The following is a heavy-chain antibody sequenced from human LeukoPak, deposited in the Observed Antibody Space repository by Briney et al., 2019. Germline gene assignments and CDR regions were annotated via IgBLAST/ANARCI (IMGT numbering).Heavy chain of an antibody. CDR1: GGSISSSNW. V-gene: IGHV4-4*02. CDR3: ARGTLQYCSGGSCYTLDY. D-gene: IGHD2-15*01. J-gene: IGHJ4*02. Sequence: SETLSLTCAVSGGSISSSNWWSWVRQPPGKGLEWIGEIFHSGSTNYNPSLKSRVTISVDKSKNQFSLKLSSVTAADTAVYYCARGTLQYCSGGSCYTLDYWGQGTLVTVSS. CDR2: IFHSGST.